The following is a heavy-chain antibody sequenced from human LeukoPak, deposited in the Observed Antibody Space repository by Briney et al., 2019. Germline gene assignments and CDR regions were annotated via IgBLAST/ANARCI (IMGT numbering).Heavy chain of an antibody. Sequence: GGSLRLSCAVSGFTFSRYYMSWVRQAPGKGREWVANIQQDGGKKFYVDVVKRRLTISRHNAENSLYLQMNSLRVEDRAVYSCAREEGCSDTSCSEPFDYWGQGTLVIVSS. J-gene: IGHJ4*02. CDR1: GFTFSRYY. D-gene: IGHD2-2*01. V-gene: IGHV3-7*01. CDR3: AREEGCSDTSCSEPFDY. CDR2: IQQDGGKK.